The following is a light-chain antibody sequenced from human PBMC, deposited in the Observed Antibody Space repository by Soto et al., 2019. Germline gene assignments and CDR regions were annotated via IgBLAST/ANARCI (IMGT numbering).Light chain of an antibody. Sequence: QSALTQPPSASGSPGQSVTISCTGTSSDVGGYNYVSWYQQHPGKAPKLMIYEVTKRPSGVPDRFSGSKSGNTASLTVSGLRAEDEADYYCSSYAGSNNLPFGGGTKVTVL. CDR1: SSDVGGYNY. J-gene: IGLJ3*02. CDR2: EVT. V-gene: IGLV2-8*01. CDR3: SSYAGSNNLP.